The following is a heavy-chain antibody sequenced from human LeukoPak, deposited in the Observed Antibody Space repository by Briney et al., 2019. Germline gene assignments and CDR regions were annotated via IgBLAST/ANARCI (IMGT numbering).Heavy chain of an antibody. Sequence: GESLKISCKGSGYSFTSYWIGWVRQMPGKGLEWMGIIYPGDSDTRYSPSFQGQVTISADKSISTAYLQWSSLKASDTAMYYCARLGRGYGGYNAGGAYYMDVWGKGTTVTVSS. CDR2: IYPGDSDT. V-gene: IGHV5-51*01. D-gene: IGHD5-12*01. CDR3: ARLGRGYGGYNAGGAYYMDV. CDR1: GYSFTSYW. J-gene: IGHJ6*03.